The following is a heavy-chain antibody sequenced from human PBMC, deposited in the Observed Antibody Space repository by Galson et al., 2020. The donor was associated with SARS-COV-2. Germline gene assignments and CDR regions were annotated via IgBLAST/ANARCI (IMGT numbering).Heavy chain of an antibody. CDR3: ASGFLQDTSGWSDY. J-gene: IGHJ4*02. V-gene: IGHV3-74*01. D-gene: IGHD6-19*01. CDR2: ISSDGSST. Sequence: TGGSLRLSCAASGLIFGNFWMHWVRQFPGRGLEWVSHISSDGSSTSDADSVRGRFTISRDNAKNRLYLQMNTLTEEDSAVYYCASGFLQDTSGWSDYWGRGTLVTVSS. CDR1: GLIFGNFW.